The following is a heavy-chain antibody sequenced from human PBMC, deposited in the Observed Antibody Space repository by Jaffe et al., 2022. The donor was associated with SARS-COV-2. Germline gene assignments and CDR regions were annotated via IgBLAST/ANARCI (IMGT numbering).Heavy chain of an antibody. J-gene: IGHJ6*02. CDR1: GFTFSSYG. V-gene: IGHV3-30*18. CDR3: AKDLRDYYYGMDV. Sequence: QVQLVESGGGVVQPGRSLRLSCAASGFTFSSYGMHWVRQAPGKGLEWVAVISYDGSNKYYADSVKGRFTISRDNSKNTLYLQMNSLRAEDTAVYYCAKDLRDYYYGMDVWGQGTTVTVSS. CDR2: ISYDGSNK.